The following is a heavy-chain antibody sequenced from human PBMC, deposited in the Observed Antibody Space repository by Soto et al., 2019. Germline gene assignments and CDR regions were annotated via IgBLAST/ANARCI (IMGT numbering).Heavy chain of an antibody. Sequence: QLHLQESGPGLVEPSETLSLTCSISGGSISSGGYYWSWVRQRPGKGLEWIGYVYFNENTYYNPSLKTRVSISVGSSKSQFSLRLSSVTAADAAIYYCARQITMVRGIDFWGPGISVSVSS. CDR3: ARQITMVRGIDF. V-gene: IGHV4-31*03. CDR1: GGSISSGGYY. J-gene: IGHJ4*02. D-gene: IGHD3-10*01. CDR2: VYFNENT.